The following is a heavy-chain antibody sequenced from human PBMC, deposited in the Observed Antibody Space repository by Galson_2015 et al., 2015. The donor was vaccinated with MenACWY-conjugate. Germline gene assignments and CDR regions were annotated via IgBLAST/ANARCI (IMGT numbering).Heavy chain of an antibody. CDR1: GFTFSSYA. J-gene: IGHJ6*02. CDR2: ISGNGGNT. Sequence: SLRLSCAASGFTFSSYAMSWVRQAPGKGLEWVSSISGNGGNTNYADSVKGRFTISRDNSKNTVYLQMNSLRAEDTAVYYCARGHYGMDVWGQGTTVTASS. V-gene: IGHV3-23*01. CDR3: ARGHYGMDV.